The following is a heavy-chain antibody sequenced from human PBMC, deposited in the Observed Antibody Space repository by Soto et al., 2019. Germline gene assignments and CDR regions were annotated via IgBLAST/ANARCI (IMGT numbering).Heavy chain of an antibody. CDR3: AREAPNYDYIWGSYRYTGAFDI. CDR2: IYHSGST. V-gene: IGHV4-4*02. CDR1: SGSISRSNW. Sequence: QVQLQESGPGLVKPSGTLSLTCAVSSGSISRSNWWSWVRQPPGKGLEWIGEIYHSGSTNYNPSLKSRVTISVDKSKNQFSLKLSSVTAADTAVYYCAREAPNYDYIWGSYRYTGAFDIWGQGTMVTVSS. J-gene: IGHJ3*02. D-gene: IGHD3-16*02.